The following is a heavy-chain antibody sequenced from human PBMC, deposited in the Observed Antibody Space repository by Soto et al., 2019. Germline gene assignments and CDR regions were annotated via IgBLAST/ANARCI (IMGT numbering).Heavy chain of an antibody. V-gene: IGHV3-23*01. D-gene: IGHD6-13*01. Sequence: EVQLLESGGGLVQPGGSLRLSCAASGFTFSSYAMSWVRQAPGKGLEWVSAISGSGGSTYYADSVKGRFTISRDNSKNTLYLQMNSLRAEDTAVYYCAKDVVEGSSSWYGSRAWAVAGLDYWGQGTLVTVSS. J-gene: IGHJ4*02. CDR2: ISGSGGST. CDR3: AKDVVEGSSSWYGSRAWAVAGLDY. CDR1: GFTFSSYA.